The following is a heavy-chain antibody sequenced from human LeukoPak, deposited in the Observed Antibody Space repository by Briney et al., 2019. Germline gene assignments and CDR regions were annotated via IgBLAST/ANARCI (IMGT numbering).Heavy chain of an antibody. CDR1: GFTFSSYA. Sequence: GGSLRLSCAASGFTFSSYAMSWVRQAPGKGLEWVSSINNVGSHIYYADSVKGRFTISRDNAKNSLYLQMNSLRAEDTAVYYCARAGDIVVVPARYYYMDVWGKGTTVTVSS. CDR2: INNVGSHI. CDR3: ARAGDIVVVPARYYYMDV. V-gene: IGHV3-21*01. J-gene: IGHJ6*03. D-gene: IGHD2-2*01.